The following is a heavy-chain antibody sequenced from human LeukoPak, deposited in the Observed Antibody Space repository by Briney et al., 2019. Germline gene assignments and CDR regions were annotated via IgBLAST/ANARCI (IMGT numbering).Heavy chain of an antibody. D-gene: IGHD1-26*01. J-gene: IGHJ3*01. CDR2: INPNNGGT. Sequence: GASVKVSCKASGYTFTDYYMHWVRQAPGQGLEWMGWINPNNGGTNYAQKFQGRVTMTRDTSISTAYMELSRLRSDDTAMYYCAKIIVGANIWHAFDLWGQGTMVTISS. CDR1: GYTFTDYY. CDR3: AKIIVGANIWHAFDL. V-gene: IGHV1-2*02.